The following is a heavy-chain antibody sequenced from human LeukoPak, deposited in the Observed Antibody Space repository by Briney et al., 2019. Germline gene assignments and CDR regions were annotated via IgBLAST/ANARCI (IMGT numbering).Heavy chain of an antibody. D-gene: IGHD1-26*01. CDR2: INPNTGGT. V-gene: IGHV1-2*02. CDR3: ASLYDIVGTTVDC. Sequence: GASVKVSCKASGYTFTGYYMHWVRQAPGQGLEWMGWINPNTGGTKSAKNFQGRVTMTRDTSISTAYMALSGLRSDDTAVYYCASLYDIVGTTVDCWGQGALVTASS. J-gene: IGHJ4*02. CDR1: GYTFTGYY.